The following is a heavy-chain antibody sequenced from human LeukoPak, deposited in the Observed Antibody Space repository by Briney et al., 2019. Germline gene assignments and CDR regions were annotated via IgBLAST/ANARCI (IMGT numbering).Heavy chain of an antibody. CDR1: GGTFSSYA. Sequence: GASVKVSCKASGGTFSSYAISWVRQAPGQGLEWMGGIIPIFGTANYAQKFQGRVTITTDESTSTAYMELSSLRSEEPAVYYRAGPGPIPPGGGFGPWGQGTLVTVSS. V-gene: IGHV1-69*05. D-gene: IGHD3-16*01. CDR3: AGPGPIPPGGGFGP. CDR2: IIPIFGTA. J-gene: IGHJ5*02.